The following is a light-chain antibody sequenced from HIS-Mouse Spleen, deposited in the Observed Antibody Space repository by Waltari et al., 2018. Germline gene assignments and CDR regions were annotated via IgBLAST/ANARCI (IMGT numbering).Light chain of an antibody. CDR2: AAS. V-gene: IGKV1-39*01. CDR3: QQSYRTPRT. Sequence: DIQMTQSPSSLSASVGDRVTITYRASQSISSYLNWYQQKPGKAPKLLIYAASSLQSGVPSSISGSGSWTEFTLTISSLQPEDVATYYWQQSYRTPRTFGQGTKVEIK. J-gene: IGKJ1*01. CDR1: QSISSY.